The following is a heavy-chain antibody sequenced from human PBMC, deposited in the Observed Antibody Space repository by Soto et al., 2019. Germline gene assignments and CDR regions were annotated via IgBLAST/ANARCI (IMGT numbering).Heavy chain of an antibody. CDR2: IYHSGST. Sequence: SETLSLTCAVYGGSFSGYYWSWIRQPPGKGLEWIGYIYHSGSTYYNPSLKSPVTLSVDRSKNQFSLKLSSVTAAGTAVYYCARLRIAVAGERDYWGQGTLVTVS. CDR1: GGSFSGYY. V-gene: IGHV4-34*01. D-gene: IGHD6-19*01. J-gene: IGHJ4*02. CDR3: ARLRIAVAGERDY.